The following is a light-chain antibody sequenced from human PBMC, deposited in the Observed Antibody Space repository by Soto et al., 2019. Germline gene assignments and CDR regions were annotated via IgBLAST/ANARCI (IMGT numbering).Light chain of an antibody. CDR2: NVN. CDR1: SSDVGGYYF. CDR3: NSYTSSSTWV. Sequence: QSVLTQPASVSGSPGQSITISCTGTSSDVGGYYFVSWFQHHPGKAPKLIIYNVNNRPSGVSDRFSGSKSGNTASLTISGLQAEDEADYYCNSYTSSSTWVFGGGTKVTVL. V-gene: IGLV2-14*03. J-gene: IGLJ2*01.